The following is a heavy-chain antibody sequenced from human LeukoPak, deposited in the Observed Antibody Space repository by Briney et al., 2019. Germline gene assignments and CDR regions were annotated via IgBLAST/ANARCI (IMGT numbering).Heavy chain of an antibody. CDR3: ASASPTPYYYYMDV. J-gene: IGHJ6*03. Sequence: GRSLRLSCAASGFTFSSYAMHWVRQAPGKGLEWVAAISYDGSNKYYADSVKGRFTISRDNSKNTLYLQMNSLRAEDTAVYYCASASPTPYYYYMDVWGKGTTVTVSS. CDR1: GFTFSSYA. V-gene: IGHV3-30*01. CDR2: ISYDGSNK.